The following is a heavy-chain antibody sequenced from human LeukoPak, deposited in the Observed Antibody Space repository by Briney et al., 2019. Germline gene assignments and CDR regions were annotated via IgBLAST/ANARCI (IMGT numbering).Heavy chain of an antibody. CDR1: GGSFSGYY. Sequence: PSETLSLTCAVYGGSFSGYYWSWIRQPPGKGLEWIGEINHSGSTNYNPSLKSRVTISVDTSKNQFSLKLSSVTAAATAVYYCARGRPHRLYGSGSYPFDYWGQGTLVTVSS. CDR3: ARGRPHRLYGSGSYPFDY. V-gene: IGHV4-34*01. J-gene: IGHJ4*02. CDR2: INHSGST. D-gene: IGHD3-10*01.